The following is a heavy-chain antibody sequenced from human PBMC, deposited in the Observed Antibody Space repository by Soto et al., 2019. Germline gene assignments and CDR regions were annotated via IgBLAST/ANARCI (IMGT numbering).Heavy chain of an antibody. D-gene: IGHD6-13*01. Sequence: EVEVLESGGGLVQPGGSLRLSCAASGFTFSAYVMSWVRQAPGKGLEWVSSITSSGGGTYYADSVKGRFTVSRDNSKNTVYLQMNSLRDEDTAVYYCAKLTAAWGQGTLGTFSS. J-gene: IGHJ4*02. CDR3: AKLTAA. V-gene: IGHV3-23*01. CDR2: ITSSGGGT. CDR1: GFTFSAYV.